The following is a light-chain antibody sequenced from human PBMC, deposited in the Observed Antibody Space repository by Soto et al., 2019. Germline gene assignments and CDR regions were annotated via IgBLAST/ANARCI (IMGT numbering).Light chain of an antibody. Sequence: QSALTQPASVSGSPGQSITISCTGTSSDVGGYSYVSWYQQHPGKAPKLMIYDVSNRPSGVSNRFSGSKSGNTASLTISGLQAKDEADYYCSSYTSSSTPLYVFGTGTKLTVL. J-gene: IGLJ1*01. CDR1: SSDVGGYSY. V-gene: IGLV2-14*01. CDR3: SSYTSSSTPLYV. CDR2: DVS.